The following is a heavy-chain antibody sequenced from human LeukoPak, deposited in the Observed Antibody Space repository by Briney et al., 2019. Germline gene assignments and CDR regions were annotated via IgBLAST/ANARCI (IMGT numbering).Heavy chain of an antibody. CDR1: GDSISSYY. D-gene: IGHD6-13*01. CDR3: ARPTAGGYFDY. J-gene: IGHJ4*02. Sequence: SETLSLTCTVSGDSISSYYWSWIRQPPGKGLEWIGYIYYSGSTNYNPSLKSRVTISIDTSKNQFSLNLSSVTAADTAVYYCARPTAGGYFDYWGQGTLVTVSS. V-gene: IGHV4-59*01. CDR2: IYYSGST.